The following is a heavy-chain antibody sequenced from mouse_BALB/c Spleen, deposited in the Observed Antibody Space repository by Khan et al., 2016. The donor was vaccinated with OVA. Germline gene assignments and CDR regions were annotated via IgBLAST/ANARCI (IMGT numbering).Heavy chain of an antibody. J-gene: IGHJ2*01. CDR3: ARIYRSDYDY. D-gene: IGHD1-1*01. CDR1: GYSFTGYF. V-gene: IGHV1-20*02. Sequence: VQLKESGPELVKPGASVKISCKASGYSFTGYFMNWVMQSHGKSLEWIGRINPHIGETFYNQKFKGKATLTVDESSSTAHMELRSLASEASAVYYSARIYRSDYDYWGQGTTLTVSS. CDR2: INPHIGET.